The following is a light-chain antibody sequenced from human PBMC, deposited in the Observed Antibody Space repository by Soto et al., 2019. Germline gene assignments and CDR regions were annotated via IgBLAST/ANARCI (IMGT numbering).Light chain of an antibody. CDR2: DAS. V-gene: IGKV3-20*01. CDR3: QQYGVSPLT. CDR1: QSVSNNY. J-gene: IGKJ4*01. Sequence: ETVLTQSPGTLSLSPGERATLSCRASQSVSNNYLAWYQQKPGQAPRLLIYDASNRATGIPDRFSGSGSGTDFTLTISRLEPEDFAVYFCQQYGVSPLTFGGGTKVDTK.